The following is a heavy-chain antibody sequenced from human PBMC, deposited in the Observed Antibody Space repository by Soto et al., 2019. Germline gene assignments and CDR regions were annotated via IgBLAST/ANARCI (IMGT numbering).Heavy chain of an antibody. V-gene: IGHV1-3*01. Sequence: ASVKVSCKASGYTFTSYAMHWVRQAPGQRLEWMGWINAGNGNTKYSQKFQGRVTITRDTSASTAYMELSSLRSEDTAVYYCASLFNYVFWSGYPKYYYYYMDVWGKGTTVTVSS. D-gene: IGHD3-3*01. CDR2: INAGNGNT. J-gene: IGHJ6*03. CDR1: GYTFTSYA. CDR3: ASLFNYVFWSGYPKYYYYYMDV.